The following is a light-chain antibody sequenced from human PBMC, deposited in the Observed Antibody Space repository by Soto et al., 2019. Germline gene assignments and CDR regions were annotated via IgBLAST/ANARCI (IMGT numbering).Light chain of an antibody. V-gene: IGKV3-11*01. CDR2: DAS. Sequence: EVVLTQCPATLSLYPGERATLSCRASQSVSSYLAWYQQKPGQAPRLLIYDASNRATGIPARLSGSGSGTDFTLTISSLEPEDFAVYYCQQRSNWPPLTFGGGTKVDIK. CDR1: QSVSSY. CDR3: QQRSNWPPLT. J-gene: IGKJ4*01.